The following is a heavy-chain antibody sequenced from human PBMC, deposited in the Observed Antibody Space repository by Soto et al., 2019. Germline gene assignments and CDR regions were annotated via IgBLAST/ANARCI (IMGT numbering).Heavy chain of an antibody. J-gene: IGHJ3*01. CDR3: ARRARR. CDR2: IHPRGQPI. V-gene: IGHV3-48*03. CDR1: GFTFSSSE. Sequence: EVQLVESGGGLVQPGGSLRLSCAVSGFTFSSSEMYWVRQAPGKGLEWISYIHPRGQPIFYADSVKGRFTISRENANNSLFLQMNSLRAEDTAVYYCARRARRWGQGTMVTVSS.